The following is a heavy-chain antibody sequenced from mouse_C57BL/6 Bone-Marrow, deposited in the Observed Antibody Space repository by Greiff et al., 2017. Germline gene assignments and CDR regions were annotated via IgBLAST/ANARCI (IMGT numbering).Heavy chain of an antibody. CDR1: GYTFTSYW. CDR2: IDPSDSYT. CDR3: GSPWFAY. V-gene: IGHV1-50*01. Sequence: QVQLQQPGAELVKPGASVKLSCKASGYTFTSYWMQWVKQRPGQGLEWIGEIDPSDSYTNYNQKFKGKATLTVDTSSSTAYMQLSSLTSEDSAVYYCGSPWFAYWGQGTLVTVSA. D-gene: IGHD1-1*01. J-gene: IGHJ3*01.